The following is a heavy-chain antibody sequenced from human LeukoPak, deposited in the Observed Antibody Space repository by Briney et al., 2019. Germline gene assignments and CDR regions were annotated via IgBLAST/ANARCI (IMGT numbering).Heavy chain of an antibody. J-gene: IGHJ5*02. V-gene: IGHV4-34*01. Sequence: PSETLSLTCAVYGGSFSGYYWSWIRQPPGKGLEWIGEINHSGSTNYNPSLKSRVTISVDTSKNQFSLKLSSVTAADTAVYYCARGGGYDILTGYPRWDGWFDPWGQGTLVTVSS. CDR3: ARGGGYDILTGYPRWDGWFDP. D-gene: IGHD3-9*01. CDR1: GGSFSGYY. CDR2: INHSGST.